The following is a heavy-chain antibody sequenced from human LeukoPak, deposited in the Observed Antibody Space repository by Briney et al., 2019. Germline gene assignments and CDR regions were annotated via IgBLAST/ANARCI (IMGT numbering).Heavy chain of an antibody. Sequence: GSLRLSCAASGFTFSDYYMSWIRQAPGKGLEWVSYISSSGSTIYYAASVKGRFTISRDTAKNSLYLQMNSLRAEDTAVYYCARGETMVRGVYNYWGQGTLVTVSS. J-gene: IGHJ4*02. CDR2: ISSSGSTI. CDR1: GFTFSDYY. CDR3: ARGETMVRGVYNY. D-gene: IGHD3-10*01. V-gene: IGHV3-11*01.